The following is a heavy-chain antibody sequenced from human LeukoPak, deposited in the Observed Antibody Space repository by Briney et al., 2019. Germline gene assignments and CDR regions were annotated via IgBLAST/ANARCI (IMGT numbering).Heavy chain of an antibody. V-gene: IGHV4-59*01. CDR2: IYYSGTT. CDR1: GGSISSYY. D-gene: IGHD6-13*01. CDR3: ARGVYIAGAQYGY. Sequence: SETLSLTCTVSGGSISSYYWSWIRQPPGKGLEWIGYIYYSGTTNYNPSLKSRVTISVDTSKNQLSLKLSSVTAADTAVYYCARGVYIAGAQYGYWGQGTLVTVSS. J-gene: IGHJ4*02.